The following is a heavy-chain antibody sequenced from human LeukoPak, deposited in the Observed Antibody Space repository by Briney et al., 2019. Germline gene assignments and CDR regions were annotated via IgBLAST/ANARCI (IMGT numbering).Heavy chain of an antibody. D-gene: IGHD2-2*03. Sequence: GGSLRLSCAASGFTFSSYSMNWVRQAPGKGLEWVSSISSSSSYIYYADSVKGRFTISRDNAKNSLYLQMNSLRAEDTAVYYCARGNWIREAYFDYWGQGTLVTVSS. CDR3: ARGNWIREAYFDY. CDR2: ISSSSSYI. V-gene: IGHV3-21*01. J-gene: IGHJ4*02. CDR1: GFTFSSYS.